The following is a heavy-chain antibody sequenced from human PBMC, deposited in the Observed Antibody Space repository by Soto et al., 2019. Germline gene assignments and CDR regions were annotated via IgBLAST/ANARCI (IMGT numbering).Heavy chain of an antibody. Sequence: GESLKISCKGSGYSFTSYWISWVRQMPGKGLEWMGRIDPSDSYTNYSPSFQGHVTISADKSISTAYLQWSSLKASDTAMYYCARDYCSGGSCYFYYYGMDVWGQGTTVTVSS. J-gene: IGHJ6*02. CDR3: ARDYCSGGSCYFYYYGMDV. CDR2: IDPSDSYT. V-gene: IGHV5-10-1*01. CDR1: GYSFTSYW. D-gene: IGHD2-15*01.